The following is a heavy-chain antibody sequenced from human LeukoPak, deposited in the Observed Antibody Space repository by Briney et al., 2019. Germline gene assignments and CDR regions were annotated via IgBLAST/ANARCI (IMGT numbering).Heavy chain of an antibody. Sequence: PGGSLRLSCAASGFSLGNYGMNWVRQAPGKGLEWVSSISSSSSYIYYADSVKGRFTISRDNAKNSLYLQMNSLRAEDTAVYYCARGDSSGYYYVSYFDYWGQGTLVTVSS. J-gene: IGHJ4*02. CDR1: GFSLGNYG. D-gene: IGHD3-22*01. CDR3: ARGDSSGYYYVSYFDY. CDR2: ISSSSSYI. V-gene: IGHV3-21*01.